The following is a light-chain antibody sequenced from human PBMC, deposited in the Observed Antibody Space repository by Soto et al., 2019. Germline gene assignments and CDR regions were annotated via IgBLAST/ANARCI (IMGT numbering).Light chain of an antibody. CDR3: QRYGRSPQP. CDR2: GAS. Sequence: EIVLTQSPGTLSLSPGERATLSCRASQSVSSSALAWYQQKPGQAPRLLMYGASSRATGIPDRFSGSGSGTDFSLTISRLEPEDFAVYYCQRYGRSPQPFDQGTRVEIK. CDR1: QSVSSSA. J-gene: IGKJ1*01. V-gene: IGKV3-20*01.